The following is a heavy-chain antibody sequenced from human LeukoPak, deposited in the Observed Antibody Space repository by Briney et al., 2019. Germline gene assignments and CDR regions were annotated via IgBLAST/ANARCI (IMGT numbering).Heavy chain of an antibody. J-gene: IGHJ5*02. CDR2: INPNSGGT. D-gene: IGHD2-2*01. CDR1: GYTFTGYY. Sequence: ASVKVSCKASGYTFTGYYMHRVRQAPGQGLEWMGWINPNSGGTNYAQKFQGRVTMTRDTSISTAYMELSRLRSDDTAVYYCARAQHHIVVVPAALRIDPWGQGTLVTVSS. CDR3: ARAQHHIVVVPAALRIDP. V-gene: IGHV1-2*02.